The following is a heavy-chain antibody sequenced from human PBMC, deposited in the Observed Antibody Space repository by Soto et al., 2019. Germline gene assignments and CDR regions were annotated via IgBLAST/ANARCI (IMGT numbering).Heavy chain of an antibody. CDR3: STSVVNADGTSEFDY. J-gene: IGHJ4*02. CDR2: ISSSSRYI. CDR1: GLTLSTYN. D-gene: IGHD6-13*01. Sequence: GGSLRLSCAASGLTLSTYNMNWVRQAPGKGLEWVSWISSSSRYIYYTDSVKGRFTISRDNAKNSLYLQMNSLRAEDTAVYYCSTSVVNADGTSEFDYWGEGNLGTV. V-gene: IGHV3-21*01.